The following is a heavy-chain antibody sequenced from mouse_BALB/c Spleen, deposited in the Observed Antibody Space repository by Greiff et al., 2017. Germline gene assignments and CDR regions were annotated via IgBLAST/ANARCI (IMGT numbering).Heavy chain of an antibody. CDR1: GFSLTGYG. V-gene: IGHV2-6-7*01. CDR2: IWGDGST. D-gene: IGHD2-3*01. Sequence: VQRVESGPGLVAPSQSLSITCTVSGFSLTGYGVNWVRQPPGKGLEWLGMIWGDGSTDYNSALKSRLSISKDNSKSQVFLKMNSLQTDDTARYYCARDTRLDDGYYFKAMDHWGQGTSVTVSS. CDR3: ARDTRLDDGYYFKAMDH. J-gene: IGHJ4*01.